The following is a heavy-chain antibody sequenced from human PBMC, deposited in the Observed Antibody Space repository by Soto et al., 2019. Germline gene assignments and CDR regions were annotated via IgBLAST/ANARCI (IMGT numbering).Heavy chain of an antibody. CDR3: ARGVLDILTGYYLFQGQFDP. CDR2: INAGNGNT. CDR1: GYTFTSYA. D-gene: IGHD3-9*01. J-gene: IGHJ5*02. Sequence: EASVKVSCKASGYTFTSYAMHWVRQAPGQRLEWMGWINAGNGNTKYSQKFQGRVTITRDTSASTAYMELSSLRSEDTAVYYCARGVLDILTGYYLFQGQFDPWGQGTLVTVSS. V-gene: IGHV1-3*01.